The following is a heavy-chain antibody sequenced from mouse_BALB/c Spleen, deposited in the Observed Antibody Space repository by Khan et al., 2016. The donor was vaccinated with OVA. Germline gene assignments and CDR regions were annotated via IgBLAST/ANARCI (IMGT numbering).Heavy chain of an antibody. CDR3: ARHVTGSFAY. J-gene: IGHJ3*01. Sequence: EVELVESGGDLVKPGGSLTLSCAASGFTFSSYSMSWVRQIPDKRLEWVATMSSGGDYNYYQDSVKERITISRDNAKNTLFLQMSSLKSEDTAMYYCARHVTGSFAYWGHGTLVTVSA. V-gene: IGHV5-6*01. CDR1: GFTFSSYS. D-gene: IGHD4-1*01. CDR2: MSSGGDYN.